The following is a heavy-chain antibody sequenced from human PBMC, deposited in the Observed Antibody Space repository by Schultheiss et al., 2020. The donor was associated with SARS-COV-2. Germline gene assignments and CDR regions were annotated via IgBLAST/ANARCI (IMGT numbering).Heavy chain of an antibody. D-gene: IGHD1-26*01. CDR2: IYHSGST. CDR3: ASWLDGAVAANY. V-gene: IGHV4-59*12. CDR1: GGSISSYY. J-gene: IGHJ4*02. Sequence: SQTLSLTCTVSGGSISSYYWSWIRQPPGKGLEWIGEIYHSGSTNYNPSLKSRVTISVDKSKNQFSLKLSSVTAADTAVYYCASWLDGAVAANYWGQGTLVTVSS.